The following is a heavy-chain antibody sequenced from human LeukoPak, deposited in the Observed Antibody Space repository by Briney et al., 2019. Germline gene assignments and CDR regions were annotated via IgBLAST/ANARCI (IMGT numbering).Heavy chain of an antibody. D-gene: IGHD3-22*01. J-gene: IGHJ3*02. CDR3: ARLLDNDSSGDPDTFDM. CDR1: GGSISTHY. Sequence: KSSETLSLTCTVSGGSISTHYWSWIRQPRGKGLEWSGYIYYSGKTYYYPSLQRRVAISVDTSKTHFSLKLTSVTAADTAVYYCARLLDNDSSGDPDTFDMWGQGTMVTVSS. V-gene: IGHV4-59*11. CDR2: IYYSGKT.